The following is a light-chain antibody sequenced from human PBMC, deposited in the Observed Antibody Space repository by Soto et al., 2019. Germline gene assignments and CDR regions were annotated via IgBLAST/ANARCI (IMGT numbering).Light chain of an antibody. V-gene: IGKV1-8*01. CDR1: QSIGTY. CDR3: QQYYIYPPT. CDR2: AAS. J-gene: IGKJ4*01. Sequence: TQSPSSFSASTGDRVTITCRASQSIGTYLAWYQQIPGRAPKLLIFAASTLQRGVPSRFSGSGSGTDFTLTISCLQSEDFATYYCQQYYIYPPTFGGGTKVDIK.